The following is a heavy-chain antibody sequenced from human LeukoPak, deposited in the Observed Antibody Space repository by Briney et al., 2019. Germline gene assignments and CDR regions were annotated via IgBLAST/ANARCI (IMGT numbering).Heavy chain of an antibody. J-gene: IGHJ4*02. CDR1: GCTFTSYY. CDR2: INPSGGST. Sequence: ASVKVSCKASGCTFTSYYMHWVRQAPGQGLEWMGIINPSGGSTSYAQKFQGRVTMTRDTSISTAYMELSRLRSDDTAVYYCARGGVTSGGLDYWGQGTLVTVSS. D-gene: IGHD2-8*01. CDR3: ARGGVTSGGLDY. V-gene: IGHV1-46*01.